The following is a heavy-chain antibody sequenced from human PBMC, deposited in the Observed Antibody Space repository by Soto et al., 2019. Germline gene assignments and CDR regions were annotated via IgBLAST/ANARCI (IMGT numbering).Heavy chain of an antibody. CDR3: VRPLPSGQTHARDV. CDR1: GLPVAGSY. Sequence: WGSLRLSCVASGLPVAGSYMAWVRQAPGKGLEWASVIYNDGTTYYSQSVEGRFTISRDTSKNTLYLQMDRLRDEDTAVYYCVRPLPSGQTHARDVWGQGTTVTVSS. V-gene: IGHV3-53*01. J-gene: IGHJ6*02. D-gene: IGHD3-10*01. CDR2: IYNDGTT.